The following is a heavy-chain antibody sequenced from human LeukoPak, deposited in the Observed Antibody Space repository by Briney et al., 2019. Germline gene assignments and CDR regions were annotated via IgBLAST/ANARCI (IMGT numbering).Heavy chain of an antibody. CDR2: INHSGST. CDR1: GGSFSGYY. V-gene: IGHV4-34*01. J-gene: IGHJ6*02. CDR3: ASGRVRGVINYYYYGMDV. Sequence: PSATLSLTCAVYGGSFSGYYWSWIRQPPGKGLEWIGEINHSGSTNYNPSLKSRVTISVDTSKNQFSLKLSSVTAADTAVYYCASGRVRGVINYYYYGMDVWGQGTTVTVSS. D-gene: IGHD3-10*01.